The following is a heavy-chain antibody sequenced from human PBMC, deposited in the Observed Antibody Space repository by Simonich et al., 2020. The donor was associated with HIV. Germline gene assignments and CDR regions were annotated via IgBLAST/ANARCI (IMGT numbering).Heavy chain of an antibody. V-gene: IGHV4-34*12. Sequence: QVQLQQWGAGLLKPSETLSLTCAVYGGSSSGYYWSWIRQPPGKGRESIGEIIHRGSTTQYNPSRKGRVTIAVDTSKNQFSLRLGSVTAADTAVYYCARRDGSHWGQGTLVIVSS. CDR1: GGSSSGYY. D-gene: IGHD6-25*01. J-gene: IGHJ4*02. CDR2: IIHRGSTT. CDR3: ARRDGSH.